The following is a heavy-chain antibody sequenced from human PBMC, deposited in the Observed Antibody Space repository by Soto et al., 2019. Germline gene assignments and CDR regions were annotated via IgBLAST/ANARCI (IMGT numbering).Heavy chain of an antibody. CDR1: GYAFTTYG. CDR2: ISAHNGNT. J-gene: IGHJ4*02. V-gene: IGHV1-18*01. CDR3: ARGRYGDY. Sequence: QVHLVQSGAEVKKPGASVKVSCKGSGYAFTTYGITWVRQAPGQGLEWMGWISAHNGNTNYAQKLQGRVTVTRDTPTRTAYMGLRSLRSDDTAVYYCARGRYGDYWGQGALVTVSS. D-gene: IGHD1-1*01.